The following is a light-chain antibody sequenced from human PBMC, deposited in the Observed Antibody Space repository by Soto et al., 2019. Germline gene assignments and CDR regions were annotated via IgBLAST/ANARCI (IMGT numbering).Light chain of an antibody. CDR3: QSYDSSPHVYV. Sequence: QSVLTQPPSVSGAPGQRVTISCTGSSANIGAPYDVHWYQQFPGAAPKLLIYGNNNRPSGVPGRFSGSKSGTSASLVITGLQAEDEADYYCQSYDSSPHVYVFGTGTKLTVL. V-gene: IGLV1-40*01. CDR1: SANIGAPYD. CDR2: GNN. J-gene: IGLJ1*01.